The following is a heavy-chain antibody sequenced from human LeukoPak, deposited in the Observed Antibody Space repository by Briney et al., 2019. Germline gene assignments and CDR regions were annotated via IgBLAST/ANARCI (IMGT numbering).Heavy chain of an antibody. CDR3: ARGGRDYYGSGSYYHDY. J-gene: IGHJ4*02. CDR1: GGTFSSYA. Sequence: GASVKVSCKASGGTFSSYAISWVRQAPGQGPEWMGGIIPIFGTANYAQKFQGRVTITADESTSTAYMELSSLRSEDTAVYYCARGGRDYYGSGSYYHDYWGQGTLVTVSS. V-gene: IGHV1-69*13. CDR2: IIPIFGTA. D-gene: IGHD3-10*01.